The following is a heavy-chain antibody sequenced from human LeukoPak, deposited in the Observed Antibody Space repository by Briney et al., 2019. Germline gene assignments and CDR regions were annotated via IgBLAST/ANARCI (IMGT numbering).Heavy chain of an antibody. CDR1: GFTFSSYA. V-gene: IGHV3-30*04. CDR3: ARADIVATIPFDY. Sequence: PGGSLRLPCAASGFTFSSYAMHWVRQAPGKGLEWVAVISYDGSNKYYADSVKGRFTISRDNSKNTLYLQMNSLRAEDTAVYYCARADIVATIPFDYWGQGTLVTVSS. J-gene: IGHJ4*02. CDR2: ISYDGSNK. D-gene: IGHD5-12*01.